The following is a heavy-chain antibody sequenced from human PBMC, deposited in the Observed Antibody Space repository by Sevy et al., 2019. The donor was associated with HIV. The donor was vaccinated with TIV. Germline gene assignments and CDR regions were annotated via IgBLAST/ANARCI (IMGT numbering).Heavy chain of an antibody. Sequence: GGSLRLSCKASGFSFTDFCMQWVRQVPGKGREWVANINQDGSEMYYVDSVKGRFTISRDNAESALYLQMHGLRAEDADTYFCARRYLDLWGQGTVVTVSS. CDR1: GFSFTDFC. J-gene: IGHJ4*02. CDR3: ARRYLDL. V-gene: IGHV3-7*01. CDR2: INQDGSEM.